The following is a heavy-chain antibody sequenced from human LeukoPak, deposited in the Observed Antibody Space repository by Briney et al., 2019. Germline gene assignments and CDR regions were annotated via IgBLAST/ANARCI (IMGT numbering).Heavy chain of an antibody. Sequence: AGGSLRLSCAASGFTVTSDSMSWVRQAPGKGLEWVSVIHSGGTTYYADSVKGRFTISRHNSKNTLYLQMNSLSVEDTAVYYCARDSGDYSSDYFYYYGLDVWGPGTTVTVSS. CDR3: ARDSGDYSSDYFYYYGLDV. J-gene: IGHJ6*02. CDR2: IHSGGTT. V-gene: IGHV3-53*04. CDR1: GFTVTSDS. D-gene: IGHD4-11*01.